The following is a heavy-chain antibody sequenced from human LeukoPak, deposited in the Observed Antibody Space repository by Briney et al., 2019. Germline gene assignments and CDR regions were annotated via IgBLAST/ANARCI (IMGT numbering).Heavy chain of an antibody. CDR1: GFTFDDYA. CDR3: AKVDTAMVTVGTTFDY. V-gene: IGHV3-9*01. CDR2: ISWNSGSI. J-gene: IGHJ4*02. D-gene: IGHD5-18*01. Sequence: GGSLRLSCAASGFTFDDYAMHWVRQAPGKGLERVSGISWNSGSIGYADSVKGRFTISRDNAKNSLYLQMNGLRAEDTALYYCAKVDTAMVTVGTTFDYWGQGTLVTVSS.